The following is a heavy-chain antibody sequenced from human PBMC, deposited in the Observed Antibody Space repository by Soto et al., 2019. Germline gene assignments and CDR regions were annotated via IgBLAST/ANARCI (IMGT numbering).Heavy chain of an antibody. CDR2: VYYSGST. D-gene: IGHD3-22*01. V-gene: IGHV4-59*01. Sequence: LSLTCTVSGASISSSYWSWIRQSPGKRLEWIGYVYYSGSTKYNPSLKSRVTISVDTSKNQFSLKLSSVTAADTAVYYCARGYYDSNGQSNTFDIWGQGTMVTVSS. J-gene: IGHJ3*02. CDR1: GASISSSY. CDR3: ARGYYDSNGQSNTFDI.